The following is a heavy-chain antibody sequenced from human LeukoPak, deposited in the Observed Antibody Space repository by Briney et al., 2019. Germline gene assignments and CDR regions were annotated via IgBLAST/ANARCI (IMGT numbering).Heavy chain of an antibody. Sequence: SVKVSCKASGGTFSSYAISWVRQAPGQGLEWMGGIIPIFGTANYAQKFQGRVTITTDESTSTAYMELSSLRSEDTAVYYCAGDDGSPSRTLGYYYYMDVWGKGTTVTVSS. D-gene: IGHD6-13*01. J-gene: IGHJ6*03. V-gene: IGHV1-69*05. CDR3: AGDDGSPSRTLGYYYYMDV. CDR1: GGTFSSYA. CDR2: IIPIFGTA.